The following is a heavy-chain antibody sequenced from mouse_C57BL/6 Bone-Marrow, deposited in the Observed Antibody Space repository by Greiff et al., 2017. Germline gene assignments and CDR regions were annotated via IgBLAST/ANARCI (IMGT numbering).Heavy chain of an antibody. V-gene: IGHV1-81*01. Sequence: QVQLQQSGAELARPGASVKLSCKASGYTFTSYGISWVKQRTGQGLEWIGEIYPRSGNTYYNEKFKGNAKLTADKSSSTAYMELRSLTSEDSAVYFCARCSWGAYWGQGTLVTVSA. CDR2: IYPRSGNT. CDR1: GYTFTSYG. CDR3: ARCSWGAY. D-gene: IGHD1-1*01. J-gene: IGHJ3*01.